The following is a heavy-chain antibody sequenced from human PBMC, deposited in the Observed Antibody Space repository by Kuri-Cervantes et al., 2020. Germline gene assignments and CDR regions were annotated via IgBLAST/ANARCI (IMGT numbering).Heavy chain of an antibody. V-gene: IGHV3-21*01. Sequence: GESLKISCAASGFTFSSYSMNWVRQAPGKGLEWVSSISSSSSYIYYADSVKGRFTISRDNAKNSLYLQMNSLTTEDTSVYYCAREDYGGVYFDYWGQGTLVTVSS. J-gene: IGHJ4*02. CDR3: AREDYGGVYFDY. D-gene: IGHD3-16*01. CDR2: ISSSSSYI. CDR1: GFTFSSYS.